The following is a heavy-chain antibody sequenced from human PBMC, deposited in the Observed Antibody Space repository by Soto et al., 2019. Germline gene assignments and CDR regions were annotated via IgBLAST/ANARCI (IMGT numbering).Heavy chain of an antibody. D-gene: IGHD6-6*01. CDR3: ARDFSSSADGFDY. CDR2: INPNTGGT. Sequence: ASVKSSCKASGYTFTDNYIHWVRQAPGHGLEWMGWINPNTGGTNYAQKFQGRVTVTRDTSITTAYMELSRLRSDDTAVYYCARDFSSSADGFDYWGQGTLVTVSS. CDR1: GYTFTDNY. J-gene: IGHJ4*02. V-gene: IGHV1-2*02.